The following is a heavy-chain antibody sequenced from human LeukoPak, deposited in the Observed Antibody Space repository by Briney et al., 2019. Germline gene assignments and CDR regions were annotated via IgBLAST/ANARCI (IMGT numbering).Heavy chain of an antibody. D-gene: IGHD3-22*01. CDR2: IQNDEVDK. CDR1: GFTFSTFG. CDR3: ARDSGYYDSRPAFDY. V-gene: IGHV3-30*02. Sequence: PGGSLRLSCAASGFTFSTFGMHWVRQAPGEGLEWVAFIQNDEVDKFYADSVKGRFTVSRDNSKNTLYLQMNSLRAEDTAVYYCARDSGYYDSRPAFDYWGQGTLVTVSS. J-gene: IGHJ4*02.